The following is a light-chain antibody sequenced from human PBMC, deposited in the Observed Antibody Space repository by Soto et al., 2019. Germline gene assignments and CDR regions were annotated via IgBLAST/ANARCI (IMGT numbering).Light chain of an antibody. Sequence: EIVMTQSPATLSVSPGERATLSCMASQSVSSNLAWYQQKPGQAPRLLIYGASTRATGIPARFSGSGSGTEFTLTISSLQSKDNAVYYRQQYNNLPLRTFGQGTKVEIK. J-gene: IGKJ1*01. CDR2: GAS. CDR1: QSVSSN. CDR3: QQYNNLPLRT. V-gene: IGKV3-15*01.